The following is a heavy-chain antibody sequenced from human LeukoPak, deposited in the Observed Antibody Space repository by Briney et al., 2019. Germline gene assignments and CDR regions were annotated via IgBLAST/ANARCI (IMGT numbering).Heavy chain of an antibody. Sequence: PGESLRLSCAASGFTFNTYAMSWVRQAPGKGLEWVSAISSSGGSTFHADSVKGRFTISRDNAKNTLYLQMRSLIFEDTAVYYCANVIVAAVGYEYFQYWGQGTLVSVSS. J-gene: IGHJ1*01. CDR1: GFTFNTYA. D-gene: IGHD6-13*01. V-gene: IGHV3-23*01. CDR2: ISSSGGST. CDR3: ANVIVAAVGYEYFQY.